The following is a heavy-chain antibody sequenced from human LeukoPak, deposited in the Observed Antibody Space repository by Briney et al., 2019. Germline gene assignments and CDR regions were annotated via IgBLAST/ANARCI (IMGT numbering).Heavy chain of an antibody. CDR3: ASYSSSRYYYGMDV. CDR2: INPNSSGT. CDR1: GYTFTGYY. Sequence: ASVKVSCKASGYTFTGYYMHWVRQAPGQGLEWMGRINPNSSGTNYAQKFQGRVTMTRDTSISTAYMELSRLRSDDTAVYYCASYSSSRYYYGMDVWGQGTTVTVSS. J-gene: IGHJ6*02. D-gene: IGHD6-13*01. V-gene: IGHV1-2*06.